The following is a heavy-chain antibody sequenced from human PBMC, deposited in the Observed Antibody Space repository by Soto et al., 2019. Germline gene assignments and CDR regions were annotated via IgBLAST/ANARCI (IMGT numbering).Heavy chain of an antibody. J-gene: IGHJ4*02. CDR2: IKQDGTSK. D-gene: IGHD3-3*01. V-gene: IGHV3-7*05. CDR3: ALLRFIFMERDFDS. CDR1: GFTFTSYW. Sequence: EVQLVESGGGLVQPGGSLRLSCAASGFTFTSYWMSWVRQAPGKGLEWVANIKQDGTSKYYADSEKGRFTVSRDNGKSSIYLQMDSLSDDDAAVYRCALLRFIFMERDFDSWGQGTLVPVSS.